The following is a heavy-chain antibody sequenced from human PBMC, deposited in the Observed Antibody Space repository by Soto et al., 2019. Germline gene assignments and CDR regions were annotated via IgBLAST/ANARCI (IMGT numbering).Heavy chain of an antibody. CDR2: IYPGDSDT. Sequence: SGYAFSSYWIAWVRQMPGKGLEWMGIIYPGDSDTRYSPSFQGQVTISVDKSITTAYLQWSSLKASDTAMYYCARGYCTATICDPWFDPWGQGTLVTVSS. CDR1: GYAFSSYW. J-gene: IGHJ5*02. V-gene: IGHV5-51*01. CDR3: ARGYCTATICDPWFDP. D-gene: IGHD2-8*02.